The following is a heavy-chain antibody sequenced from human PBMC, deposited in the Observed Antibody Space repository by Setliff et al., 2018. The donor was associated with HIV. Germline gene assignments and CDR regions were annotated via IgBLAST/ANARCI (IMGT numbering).Heavy chain of an antibody. CDR2: FHYGGTP. D-gene: IGHD3-22*01. CDR1: GDSVSNDNYY. CDR3: ASPSDYYENSGLDY. Sequence: SETLSLTCAVSGDSVSNDNYYWGRIRQPPGKGLEWIGSFHYGGTPNYNPSLRGRVDISVDTSKNYFSLRLTSVTAADTAAYYCASPSDYYENSGLDYWGQGKLVTVSS. J-gene: IGHJ4*02. V-gene: IGHV4-39*02.